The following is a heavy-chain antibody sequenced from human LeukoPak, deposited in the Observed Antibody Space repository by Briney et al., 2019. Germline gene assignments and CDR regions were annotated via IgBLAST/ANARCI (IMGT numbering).Heavy chain of an antibody. Sequence: PGGSLRLSCAASEFTVGSNYMSWVRQAPGKGLEWVSIIYTTGGKYYADSVKGRFTISRDNSKHTLYLQMNSLRAEDTAVYYCARGSDGWFAFDYWGQGILVTVSS. CDR3: ARGSDGWFAFDY. CDR2: IYTTGGK. D-gene: IGHD6-19*01. CDR1: EFTVGSNY. J-gene: IGHJ4*02. V-gene: IGHV3-66*01.